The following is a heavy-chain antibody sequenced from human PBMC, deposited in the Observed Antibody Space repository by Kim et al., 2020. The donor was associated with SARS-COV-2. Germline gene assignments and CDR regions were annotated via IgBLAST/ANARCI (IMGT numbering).Heavy chain of an antibody. J-gene: IGHJ4*02. Sequence: SGSTIYYADSVKGRFTISRDNAKNSLYLQMNSLRAEDTAVYYCARALLDYWGQGTLVTVSS. CDR3: ARALLDY. CDR2: SGSTI. V-gene: IGHV3-48*03.